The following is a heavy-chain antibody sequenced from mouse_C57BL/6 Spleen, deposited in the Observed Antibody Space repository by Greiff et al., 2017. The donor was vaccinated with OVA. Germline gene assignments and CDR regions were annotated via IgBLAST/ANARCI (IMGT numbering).Heavy chain of an antibody. D-gene: IGHD3-2*02. Sequence: VQLQQSGAELAKPGASVKLSCTASGYTFTSYWMHWVKQRPGQGLEWIGYINPSSGSTKYNQTFKDQATLTADTSSSTAYMQLSSLTNEDSAVYDCARSPAQAPLFAYWGQGTLVTVSA. V-gene: IGHV1-7*01. CDR2: INPSSGST. CDR3: ARSPAQAPLFAY. CDR1: GYTFTSYW. J-gene: IGHJ3*01.